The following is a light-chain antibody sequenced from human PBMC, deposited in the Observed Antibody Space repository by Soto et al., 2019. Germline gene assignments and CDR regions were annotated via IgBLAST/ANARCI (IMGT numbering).Light chain of an antibody. V-gene: IGLV2-14*03. CDR2: DVS. CDR1: SSDVGNYNY. J-gene: IGLJ1*01. Sequence: QSVLTQSASVSWSPGQSITISCTGTSSDVGNYNYVSWYQQYPGKAPKLLISDVSYRPSGVSNRFSGSKSGNTASLTISGLQAEDEADYYCSSFITSTSYVFGTGTKVTVL. CDR3: SSFITSTSYV.